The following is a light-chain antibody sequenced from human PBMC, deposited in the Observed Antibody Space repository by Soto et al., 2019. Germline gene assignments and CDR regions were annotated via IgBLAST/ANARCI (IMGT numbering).Light chain of an antibody. CDR1: QTSATF. J-gene: IGKJ1*01. Sequence: DIQMTQSPSSLSASVGDRVTITCRASQTSATFINWYQQKSGSAPRLLIYETSGLQRGVPSRFSGSGSGTHFVLTIRNFQPEDSETYFCQQTYTNPQTFGQGTKVDIK. CDR3: QQTYTNPQT. CDR2: ETS. V-gene: IGKV1-39*01.